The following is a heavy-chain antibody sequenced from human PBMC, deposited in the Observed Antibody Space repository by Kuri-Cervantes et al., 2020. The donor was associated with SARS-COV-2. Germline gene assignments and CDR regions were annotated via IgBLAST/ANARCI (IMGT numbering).Heavy chain of an antibody. CDR2: IYTSGST. CDR3: AREYYDILTGHQLFDY. V-gene: IGHV4-4*07. Sequence: ESLKISCTVSGGSISSYYWSWIRRPAGKGLEWIGRIYTSGSTNYNPSLKSRVTMSVDTSKNQFSLKLSSVTAADTAVYYCAREYYDILTGHQLFDYWGQGTLVTVSS. D-gene: IGHD3-9*01. CDR1: GGSISSYY. J-gene: IGHJ4*02.